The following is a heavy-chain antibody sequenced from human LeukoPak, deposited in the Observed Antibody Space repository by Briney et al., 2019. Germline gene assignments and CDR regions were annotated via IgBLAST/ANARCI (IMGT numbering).Heavy chain of an antibody. D-gene: IGHD5-24*01. Sequence: ASVKVSCKASGGTFSSYAISWVRQAPGQGLEWMGRIIPILGIANYAQKFQGRVTIIADKSTSTAYMELSSLRSEDTAVYYCARDARDGYNSANYGMDVWGQGTTVTVSS. CDR1: GGTFSSYA. V-gene: IGHV1-69*04. CDR2: IIPILGIA. CDR3: ARDARDGYNSANYGMDV. J-gene: IGHJ6*02.